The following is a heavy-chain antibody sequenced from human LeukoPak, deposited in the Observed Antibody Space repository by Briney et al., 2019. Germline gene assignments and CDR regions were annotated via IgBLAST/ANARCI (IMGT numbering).Heavy chain of an antibody. V-gene: IGHV3-53*05. J-gene: IGHJ6*02. CDR2: IYRGGTT. D-gene: IGHD3-3*01. CDR1: GFTFSSND. CDR3: AKDLESSVIHYQYYGMDV. Sequence: PGGSLRLSSAASGFTFSSNDMSWARQAPGKGLEWVSVIYRGGTTYYADSVKGRFTISRDNSKNTLYLQMNSLRAEDTAVYYCAKDLESSVIHYQYYGMDVWGQGTTVTVPS.